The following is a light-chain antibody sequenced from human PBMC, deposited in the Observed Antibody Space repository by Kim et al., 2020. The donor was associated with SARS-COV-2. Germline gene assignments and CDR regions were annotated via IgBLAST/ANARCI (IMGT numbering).Light chain of an antibody. V-gene: IGKV1-5*03. Sequence: DIQINQVPSTLSASVGDRVTITCRASQSISSWLGWYQQKPGKAPKLLIYKASSLESGVPSRFSGSGSGTEFTLTISSLQPDDFATYYCQQYGTFGQGTKVEIK. CDR3: QQYGT. J-gene: IGKJ1*01. CDR1: QSISSW. CDR2: KAS.